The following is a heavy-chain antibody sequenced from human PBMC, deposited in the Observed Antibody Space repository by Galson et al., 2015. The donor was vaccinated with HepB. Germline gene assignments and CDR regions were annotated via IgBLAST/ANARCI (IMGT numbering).Heavy chain of an antibody. Sequence: SLRLSCAASGFTFGSTAMTWVRQAPGKGLEWVSGISATGGSRFYAESVKGRFTISRDNSKNTLSFQMNILRAEDTAVYYCAKGYGLFDLWGQGTLVTVSS. D-gene: IGHD4-17*01. V-gene: IGHV3-23*01. CDR2: ISATGGSR. CDR3: AKGYGLFDL. J-gene: IGHJ5*02. CDR1: GFTFGSTA.